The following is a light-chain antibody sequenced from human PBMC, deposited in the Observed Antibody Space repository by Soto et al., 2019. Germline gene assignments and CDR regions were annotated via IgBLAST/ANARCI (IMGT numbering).Light chain of an antibody. J-gene: IGKJ4*01. V-gene: IGKV1-39*01. Sequence: DIQMTRSPSSLSASVGDRVTITCRASQSISTYLHWYQQKPGKAPNLLIYAASSLQSGVPSRFSGSGSGTDFTLTISSLQPEDFATYYCQQSYSILALTFGGGTKVEIK. CDR3: QQSYSILALT. CDR2: AAS. CDR1: QSISTY.